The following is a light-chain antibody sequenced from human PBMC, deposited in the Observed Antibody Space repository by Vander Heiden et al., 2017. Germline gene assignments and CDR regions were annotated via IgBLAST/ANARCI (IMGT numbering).Light chain of an antibody. CDR2: AAS. CDR3: QQSYSTPFT. Sequence: DIQMTQSPSSLSASVGDRVTITGRASQSISNYLNWYQQKPGKAPKLLIYAASSLQSGVPSGFSGSGSGTDFTLTISSLQPEDFATYYCQQSYSTPFTFGPGTKVDIK. CDR1: QSISNY. J-gene: IGKJ3*01. V-gene: IGKV1-39*01.